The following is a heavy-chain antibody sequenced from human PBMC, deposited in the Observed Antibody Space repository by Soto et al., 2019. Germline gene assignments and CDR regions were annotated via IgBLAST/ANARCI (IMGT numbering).Heavy chain of an antibody. CDR2: ITWNSGTI. J-gene: IGHJ6*02. V-gene: IGHV3-9*01. CDR3: AKHHYGLAINGMDV. CDR1: GFTFDDYA. Sequence: EVQLVESGGGLVQPGRSLRLSCAASGFTFDDYAMHWVRQTPGKGLEWVSGITWNSGTIGYADSVKGRFTISRANGKNIMYLQMNSLRPADTALYYCAKHHYGLAINGMDVWGQGTTVTVSS. D-gene: IGHD3-10*01.